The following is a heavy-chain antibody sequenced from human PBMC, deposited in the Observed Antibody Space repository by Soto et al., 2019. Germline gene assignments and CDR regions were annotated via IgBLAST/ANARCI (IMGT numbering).Heavy chain of an antibody. Sequence: GGSLRLSCAASGFTFSSFWMHWVRQAPGKGLVWVSRINSDGSSTSYADSVKGRFTISRDNSKNTLYLQMNSLRAEDTAVYYCAKNPGYYYDSTGYHFDYWGQGTLVTVSS. J-gene: IGHJ4*02. CDR3: AKNPGYYYDSTGYHFDY. V-gene: IGHV3-74*01. CDR2: INSDGSST. CDR1: GFTFSSFW. D-gene: IGHD3-22*01.